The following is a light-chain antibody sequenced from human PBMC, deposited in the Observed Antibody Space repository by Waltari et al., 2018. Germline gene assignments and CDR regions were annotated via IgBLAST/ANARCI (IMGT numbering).Light chain of an antibody. V-gene: IGKV3-20*01. Sequence: EIVMTQSPGTLSLSPGERAPPSCRASQSVRDNCLAWYQQKPGQAPRLLIYSASSRVTGTPDRFSGSGSGTDFTLTINRLEPEDFAVYFCQQCGGSPYTFGQGTNLQIK. J-gene: IGKJ2*01. CDR3: QQCGGSPYT. CDR2: SAS. CDR1: QSVRDNC.